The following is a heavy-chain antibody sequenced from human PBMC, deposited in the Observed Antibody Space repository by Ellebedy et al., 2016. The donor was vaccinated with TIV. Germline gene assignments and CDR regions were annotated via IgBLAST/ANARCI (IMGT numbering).Heavy chain of an antibody. D-gene: IGHD5-12*01. CDR1: GGSISSYF. V-gene: IGHV4-59*01. CDR2: IYYSGST. J-gene: IGHJ4*02. CDR3: ARDVEKEGYDY. Sequence: MPSETLSLTCTVSGGSISSYFWRWTRQPPGKGLEWIGYIYYSGSTNYNPSLKSRVTISVDTSKNQFSLKLSSVTAADTAVYYCARDVEKEGYDYWGQGTLVTVSS.